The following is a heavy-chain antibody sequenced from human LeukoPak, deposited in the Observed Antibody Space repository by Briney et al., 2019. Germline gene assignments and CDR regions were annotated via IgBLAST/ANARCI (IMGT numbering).Heavy chain of an antibody. D-gene: IGHD6-13*01. V-gene: IGHV4-39*01. CDR1: GGSISSSSYY. Sequence: SETLSLTCTVSGGSISSSSYYWGWIRQPPGKGLEWIGSIYYSGSTYYNPSPKSRVTISVDTSKNQFSLKLSSVTAADTAVYYCARPIYGAAAGDYYYYMDVWGKGTTVTVSS. J-gene: IGHJ6*03. CDR2: IYYSGST. CDR3: ARPIYGAAAGDYYYYMDV.